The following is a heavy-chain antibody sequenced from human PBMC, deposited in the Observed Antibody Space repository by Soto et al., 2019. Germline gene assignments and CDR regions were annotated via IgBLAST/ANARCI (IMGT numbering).Heavy chain of an antibody. CDR3: ARAISGYVT. D-gene: IGHD5-12*01. CDR2: INAGNGDT. V-gene: IGHV1-3*01. CDR1: GINYNTYA. Sequence: QVQLVQSGAEMKKPGASVKLSCKTSGINYNTYAIRWVRQAPGQGLEWMGWINAGNGDTRYSQNFQGRVTLTRDTSASTVYMDLGSLKPEDTGVYYCARAISGYVTWGQGTLVTVSS. J-gene: IGHJ4*02.